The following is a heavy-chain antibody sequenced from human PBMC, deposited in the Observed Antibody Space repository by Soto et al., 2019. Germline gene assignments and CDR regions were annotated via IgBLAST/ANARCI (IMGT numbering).Heavy chain of an antibody. CDR3: ARDPAGYYMDV. CDR2: IYSGGST. CDR1: GFTVTTNY. J-gene: IGHJ6*03. V-gene: IGHV3-66*01. Sequence: EVQLVESGGGLVQPGGSLRLSCAASGFTVTTNYMSWVRQAPGKGLEWVSVIYSGGSTYYADSVKGRFTISRDNSENTLYLQINSLRAEDTAVYYCARDPAGYYMDVWGKGTTVTVSS.